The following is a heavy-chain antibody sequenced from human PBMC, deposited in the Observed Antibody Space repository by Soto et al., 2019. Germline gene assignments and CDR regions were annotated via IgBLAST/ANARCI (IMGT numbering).Heavy chain of an antibody. CDR1: GGSISSSNYY. CDR3: ARRPIMITLGGVIDYYFDF. J-gene: IGHJ4*02. D-gene: IGHD3-16*02. V-gene: IGHV4-39*01. CDR2: IYYSGST. Sequence: QLQLQESGPGLVKPSETLSLTCTVSGGSISSSNYYWGWIRQPPGKGLEWMGSIYYSGSTSYNPSLRSRVTISIDTSKNQFSLKLTSVSAADTAVYYCARRPIMITLGGVIDYYFDFWGQGSLVTVSS.